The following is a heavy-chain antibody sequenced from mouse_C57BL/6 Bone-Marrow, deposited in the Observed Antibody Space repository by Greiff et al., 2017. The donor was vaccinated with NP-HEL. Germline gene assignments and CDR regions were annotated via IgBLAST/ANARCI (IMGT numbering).Heavy chain of an antibody. D-gene: IGHD1-1*01. V-gene: IGHV6-6*01. J-gene: IGHJ2*01. Sequence: EVKLEESGGGLVQPGGSMKLSCAASGFTFSDAWMDWVRQSPEKGLEWVAEIRNKANNHATYYAESVKGRFTISRDDSKSSVYLQMNSLRAEDTGIYYCTRGTTVVAGGFDYWGQGTTLTVSS. CDR2: IRNKANNHAT. CDR1: GFTFSDAW. CDR3: TRGTTVVAGGFDY.